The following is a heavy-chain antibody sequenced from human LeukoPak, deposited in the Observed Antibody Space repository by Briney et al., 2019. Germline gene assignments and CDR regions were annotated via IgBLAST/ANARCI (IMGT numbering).Heavy chain of an antibody. CDR2: IYYSGST. CDR1: GGSISSYY. D-gene: IGHD3-22*01. Sequence: SETLSLTCTVSGGSISSYYWSWIRQPPGKGLEWIGYIYYSGSTNYNPSLKSRVTISVDTSKNQFSLKLSSVTAADTAVYYCARDRRLEDSSGYYYVGAFDIWGQGTMVTVSS. CDR3: ARDRRLEDSSGYYYVGAFDI. V-gene: IGHV4-59*01. J-gene: IGHJ3*02.